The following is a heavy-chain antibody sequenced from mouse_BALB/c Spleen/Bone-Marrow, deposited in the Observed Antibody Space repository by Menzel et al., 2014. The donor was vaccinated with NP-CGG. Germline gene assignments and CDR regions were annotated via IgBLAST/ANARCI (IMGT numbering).Heavy chain of an antibody. D-gene: IGHD1-1*01. V-gene: IGHV1-53*01. CDR2: INPYNGGT. CDR1: GYTFTRYY. J-gene: IGHJ2*01. CDR3: SLLGDY. Sequence: VQLQQSGAELVNPGASVKLSCKASGYTFTRYYMYWVKQRPGQGLEWIGGINPYNGGTHFNEKFKSKATLTVDKSSSTAYMQLNSLTSEAAAVYYCSLLGDYWGQGTTLTVSS.